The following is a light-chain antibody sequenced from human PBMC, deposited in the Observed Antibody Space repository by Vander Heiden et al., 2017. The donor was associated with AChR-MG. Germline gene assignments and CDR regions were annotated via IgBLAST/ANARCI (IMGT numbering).Light chain of an antibody. CDR1: QSISSY. Sequence: DIQMTQSPSSLSASVGDRVTIICRASQSISSYLNWYQHKPGKAPKLLIYAASTLQSGVPSRFSGSGSGTDFTLTISSLQPEDFATYYCQQTDSTSFTFGPGTKVDIK. V-gene: IGKV1-39*01. CDR2: AAS. CDR3: QQTDSTSFT. J-gene: IGKJ3*01.